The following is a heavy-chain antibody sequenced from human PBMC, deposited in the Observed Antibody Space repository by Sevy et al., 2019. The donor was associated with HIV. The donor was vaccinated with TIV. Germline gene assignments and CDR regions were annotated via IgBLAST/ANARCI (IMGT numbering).Heavy chain of an antibody. CDR1: GGSISSGGYY. D-gene: IGHD3-16*02. Sequence: SETLSITCTVSGGSISSGGYYWSWIRQHPGEGLEWIGYISDSGHTYYNPSLKSRLTISVDTSKSQFSLKLSSVTAADTAVYYCARDKKGRSEMVTFGGIITVTSYWYFDLWGRGTLVTVSS. CDR3: ARDKKGRSEMVTFGGIITVTSYWYFDL. J-gene: IGHJ2*01. CDR2: ISDSGHT. V-gene: IGHV4-31*03.